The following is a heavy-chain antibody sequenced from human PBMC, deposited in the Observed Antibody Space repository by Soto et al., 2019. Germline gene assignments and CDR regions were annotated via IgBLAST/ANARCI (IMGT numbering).Heavy chain of an antibody. J-gene: IGHJ5*02. CDR1: GDTFPGYY. Sequence: DAVNVSYKASGDTFPGYYIHWVRQGRGQGSEWMGWINPNNDGTTYGEKFQGRVNMTRDTSTSTAYMELSRLRSDDTAVYYCARDLVGCRDPWGQGTLVTVSS. D-gene: IGHD3-16*01. V-gene: IGHV1-2*02. CDR3: ARDLVGCRDP. CDR2: INPNNDGT.